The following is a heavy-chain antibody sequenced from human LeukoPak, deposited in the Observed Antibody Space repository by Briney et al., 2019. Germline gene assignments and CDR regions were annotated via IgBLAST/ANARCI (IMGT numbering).Heavy chain of an antibody. CDR3: ARVFSHWGWPGDYYLDY. V-gene: IGHV3-11*04. Sequence: GGSLRLSCAASGFTFSVHYMTWIRQAPGKGLQWISYISNDGTKTYYADSVRGRFTISRDNGKNLVYLQMNSLRVEDTAVYYCARVFSHWGWPGDYYLDYWGQGSLVTVSS. CDR2: ISNDGTKT. D-gene: IGHD3-16*01. CDR1: GFTFSVHY. J-gene: IGHJ4*02.